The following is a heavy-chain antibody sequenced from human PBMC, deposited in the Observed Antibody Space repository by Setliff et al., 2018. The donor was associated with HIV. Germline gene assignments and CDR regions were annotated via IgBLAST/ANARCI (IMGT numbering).Heavy chain of an antibody. D-gene: IGHD3-10*01. CDR2: MSGNNGNT. CDR3: ARDGFYYGPGGFHNGGLDY. V-gene: IGHV1-18*04. Sequence: GSVKVSCKASGYSLANYAISWVRQVPGHGLEWMGWMSGNNGNTKSAPKVQGRLTLATAISTGTAYMELMSLTSDGTAVYYYARDGFYYGPGGFHNGGLDYWGQGTPVTVSS. CDR1: GYSLANYA. J-gene: IGHJ4*02.